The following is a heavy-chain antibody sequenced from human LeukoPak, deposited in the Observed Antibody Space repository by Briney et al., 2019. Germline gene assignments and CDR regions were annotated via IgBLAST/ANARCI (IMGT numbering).Heavy chain of an antibody. CDR2: IFTSEST. CDR3: ARDNGLVPNWFDP. D-gene: IGHD6-13*01. CDR1: GGSISSYY. J-gene: IGHJ5*02. V-gene: IGHV4-4*07. Sequence: SETLSLTCNVSGGSISSYYWSWIRQPAGKGLEWIGRIFTSESTNYNPSLKSRATMSVDTSKNQFSLKLSSVTAADTAVYYCARDNGLVPNWFDPWGQGTLVTVSS.